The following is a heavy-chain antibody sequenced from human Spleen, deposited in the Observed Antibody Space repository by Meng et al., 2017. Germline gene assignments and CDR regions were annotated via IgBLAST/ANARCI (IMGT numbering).Heavy chain of an antibody. D-gene: IGHD4-17*01. J-gene: IGHJ4*02. V-gene: IGHV3-48*03. CDR3: ARHYTGDDYGDRLRFDH. CDR1: GFTFSSYE. Sequence: GGSLRLSCAASGFTFSSYEMNCVRQAPGEGLGWLSFIITGADVIYYADSVKGRFTISRDNAKNSLYLPMNSLRAVDTAIYYCARHYTGDDYGDRLRFDHWGPGTLVTVSS. CDR2: IITGADVI.